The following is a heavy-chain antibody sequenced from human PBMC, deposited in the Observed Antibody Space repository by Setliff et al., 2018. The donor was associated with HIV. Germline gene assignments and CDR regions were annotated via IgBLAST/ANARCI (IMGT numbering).Heavy chain of an antibody. Sequence: ASVKVSCKASGYTFINFYIYWVRPAPGQGLEWVGRISPNSGGTDYSQKFQGRVSMTRDTSTNTAYLDLTNLTSDDTAVYFCVKDGGPWGSGDWGQGTLVTVSS. D-gene: IGHD7-27*01. CDR1: GYTFINFY. CDR3: VKDGGPWGSGD. CDR2: ISPNSGGT. J-gene: IGHJ4*02. V-gene: IGHV1-2*06.